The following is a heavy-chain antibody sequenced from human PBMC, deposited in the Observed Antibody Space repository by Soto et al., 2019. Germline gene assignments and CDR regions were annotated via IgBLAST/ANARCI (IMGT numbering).Heavy chain of an antibody. D-gene: IGHD3-3*01. Sequence: GGSLRLSCAASGFTFSSYAMSWVRQAPGKGLEWVSAISGSGGSTYYADSVKGRFTISRDNSKNTLYLQMNSLRAEDTAVYYCANGLQLRFLEWSRLSANWFDPWGQGTLVTVSS. CDR3: ANGLQLRFLEWSRLSANWFDP. V-gene: IGHV3-23*01. CDR1: GFTFSSYA. CDR2: ISGSGGST. J-gene: IGHJ5*02.